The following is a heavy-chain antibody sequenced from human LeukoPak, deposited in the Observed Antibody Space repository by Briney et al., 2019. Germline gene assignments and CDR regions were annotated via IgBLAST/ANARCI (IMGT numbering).Heavy chain of an antibody. CDR1: GFTFDDYA. J-gene: IGHJ6*02. CDR3: AKDIRYSSGWNYYYYGMDV. Sequence: GGSLRLSCAASGFTFDDYAMHWVRQAPGKGLEWVSGISWNSGSIGYADSVKGRFTISRDNAKNSLYLQMTSLRAEDTALYYCAKDIRYSSGWNYYYYGMDVWGQGTTVTVSS. V-gene: IGHV3-9*01. D-gene: IGHD6-19*01. CDR2: ISWNSGSI.